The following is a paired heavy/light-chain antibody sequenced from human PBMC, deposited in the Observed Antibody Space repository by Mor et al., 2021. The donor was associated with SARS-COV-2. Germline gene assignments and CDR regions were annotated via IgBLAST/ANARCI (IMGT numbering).Heavy chain of an antibody. V-gene: IGHV4-4*07. Sequence: QVQLQESGPGLVKPSETLSLTCAVSGGSISSYYWSWIRQPAGKGLEWIGRIYTSGSTNYNPSLKSRVTMSVDTSKNQFSLKLSSVTAADTAVYYCARGGRGLRDAHDYWGQGTLVTVSS. D-gene: IGHD3-16*01. CDR1: GGSISSYY. CDR3: ARGGRGLRDAHDY. CDR2: IYTSGST. J-gene: IGHJ4*02.
Light chain of an antibody. V-gene: IGLV3-19*01. CDR3: SSRDSGSNGV. Sequence: SSELTQDPAVSVALGQTVRITCQGDSLRIFYASWYQQKPGQAPILLIYGKNDRPSGIPDRFSGSTSGDRASLTITGTQAEDEADYYCSSRDSGSNGVFGGGTKLTVL. CDR1: SLRIFY. J-gene: IGLJ3*02. CDR2: GKN.